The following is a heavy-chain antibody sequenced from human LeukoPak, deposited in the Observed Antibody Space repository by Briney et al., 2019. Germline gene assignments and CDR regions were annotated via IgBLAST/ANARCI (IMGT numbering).Heavy chain of an antibody. D-gene: IGHD2-8*01. CDR1: GGSISSSSYY. CDR2: IYYSGST. V-gene: IGHV4-39*07. Sequence: PSETLSLTCTVSGGSISSSSYYWGWIRQPPGKGLEWIGSIYYSGSTYYNPSLKSRVTISVDTSKNQFSLKLSSVTAADTAVYYCAREGLVYAIQPNFDYWGQGTLVTVSS. CDR3: AREGLVYAIQPNFDY. J-gene: IGHJ4*02.